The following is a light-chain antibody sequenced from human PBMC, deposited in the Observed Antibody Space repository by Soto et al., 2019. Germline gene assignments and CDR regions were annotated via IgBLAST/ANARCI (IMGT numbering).Light chain of an antibody. CDR1: SSDVGSYNL. J-gene: IGLJ2*01. Sequence: QSALTQPASVSGSPGQSITISCTGTSSDVGSYNLVSWYQQHPGKAPKLMIYEGSKRPSGVSNRFSGSKSGNMASLTISGLQDEDEADYYCCSYAGSSTLVVFGGGTKLTVL. CDR2: EGS. CDR3: CSYAGSSTLVV. V-gene: IGLV2-23*01.